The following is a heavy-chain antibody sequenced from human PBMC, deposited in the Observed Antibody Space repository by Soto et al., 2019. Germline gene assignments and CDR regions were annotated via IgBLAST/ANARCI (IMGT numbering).Heavy chain of an antibody. CDR3: ARGGVDCSSTSCYGTWFDP. D-gene: IGHD2-2*01. Sequence: SQTLSLTFAISVDSVSSNSAAWNWIRPSPSRGLEWLGRTYYRSKWYNDYAVSVKSRITINPDTSKNQFSLQLNSVTPEDTAVYYCARGGVDCSSTSCYGTWFDPWGQGTLVTVSS. CDR2: TYYRSKWYN. V-gene: IGHV6-1*01. CDR1: VDSVSSNSAA. J-gene: IGHJ5*02.